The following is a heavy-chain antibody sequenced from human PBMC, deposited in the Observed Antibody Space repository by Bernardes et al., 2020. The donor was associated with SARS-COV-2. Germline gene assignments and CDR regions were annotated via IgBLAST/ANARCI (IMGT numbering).Heavy chain of an antibody. CDR3: ARDMRGSEPINWFDP. CDR1: GGSISSHY. J-gene: IGHJ5*02. Sequence: ETLSLTCTVSGGSISSHYWSWIRQPPGKGLEWIGYIYYSGSTNYNPSLKSRVTISVDTSKNQFSLKLSSVTAADTAVYYCARDMRGSEPINWFDPWGQGTLVTVSS. D-gene: IGHD3-10*01. V-gene: IGHV4-59*11. CDR2: IYYSGST.